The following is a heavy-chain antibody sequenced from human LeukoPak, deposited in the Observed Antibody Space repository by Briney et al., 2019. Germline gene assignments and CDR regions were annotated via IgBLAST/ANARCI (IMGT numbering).Heavy chain of an antibody. V-gene: IGHV4-38-2*01. CDR3: ARQGGGRITIFGVVIPFDY. D-gene: IGHD3-3*01. Sequence: SETLSLTCAVSGYSISSGYYWGWIRQPPGKGLEWIGSIYHSGSTYYNPSLKSRVTISVDTSKNQFSLKLSSVTAADTAVYYCARQGGGRITIFGVVIPFDYWGQGTLVTVSS. CDR2: IYHSGST. J-gene: IGHJ4*02. CDR1: GYSISSGYY.